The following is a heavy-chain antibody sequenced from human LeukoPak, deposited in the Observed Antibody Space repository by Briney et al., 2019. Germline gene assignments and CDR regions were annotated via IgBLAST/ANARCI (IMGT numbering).Heavy chain of an antibody. J-gene: IGHJ3*02. CDR1: GGTFSSYA. CDR2: IIPIFGTA. Sequence: SVKVSCKASGGTFSSYAISWVRQAPGQGLEWMGGIIPIFGTANYAQKFQGRVTITTDESTSTAYMELSSLRSEDTAVYYCARDVGQSYGGRPFDAFDIWGQGTMVTVSS. D-gene: IGHD4-23*01. CDR3: ARDVGQSYGGRPFDAFDI. V-gene: IGHV1-69*05.